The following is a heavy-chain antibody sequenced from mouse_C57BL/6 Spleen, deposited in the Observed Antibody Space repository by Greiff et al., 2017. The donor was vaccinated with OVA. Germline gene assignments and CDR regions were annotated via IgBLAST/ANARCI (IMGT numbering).Heavy chain of an antibody. J-gene: IGHJ4*01. D-gene: IGHD4-1*01. CDR3: ARSGTYYAMDY. CDR1: GYTFTSYW. V-gene: IGHV1-59*01. Sequence: QVQLQQPGAELVRPGTSVKLSCTASGYTFTSYWMHWVQQRPGQGLEWIGVIDPSDSYTNYHQKFKGKATLTVDTSSSTAYMQLSSLTSEDSAVYYCARSGTYYAMDYWGQGTSVTVSS. CDR2: IDPSDSYT.